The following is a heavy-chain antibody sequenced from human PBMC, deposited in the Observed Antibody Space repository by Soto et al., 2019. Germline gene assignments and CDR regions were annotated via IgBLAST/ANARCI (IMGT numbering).Heavy chain of an antibody. V-gene: IGHV4-31*03. Sequence: NPSETLSLTCTVSGGSITSGGFYWSWIRQHPGDGLEWIGYVRYGGSTYYNPSLKSRLTISVDTSKNQFSLSLSSVTAADTAVYYCAREAADYDYMDVWGKGTTVTVSS. CDR3: AREAADYDYMDV. CDR1: GGSITSGGFY. J-gene: IGHJ6*03. CDR2: VRYGGST.